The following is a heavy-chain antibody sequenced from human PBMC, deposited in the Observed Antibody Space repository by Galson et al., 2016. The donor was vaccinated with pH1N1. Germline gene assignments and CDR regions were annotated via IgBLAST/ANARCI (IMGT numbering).Heavy chain of an antibody. Sequence: SGYTFTSHYMHWVRQAPGQGLEWMGLINPSGGSTSYAPKFQARVTMSRDTSTSTVYMDLSSLKSEDTAVYYCTRDLGRRREYWGQGTLVTVSS. CDR2: INPSGGST. CDR3: TRDLGRRREY. D-gene: IGHD1-26*01. J-gene: IGHJ4*02. V-gene: IGHV1-46*01. CDR1: GYTFTSHY.